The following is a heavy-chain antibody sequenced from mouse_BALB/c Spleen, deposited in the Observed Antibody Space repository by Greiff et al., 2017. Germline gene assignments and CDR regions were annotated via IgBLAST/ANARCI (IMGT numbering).Heavy chain of an antibody. CDR1: GYTFTDYA. V-gene: IGHV1-67*01. CDR3: ARYYGSSYVGYFDV. D-gene: IGHD1-1*01. CDR2: ISTYYGNT. J-gene: IGHJ1*01. Sequence: QVQLQQSGPELVRPGVSVKISCKGSGYTFTDYAMHWVKQSHAKSLEWIGVISTYYGNTNYNQKFKGKATMTVDKSSSTAYMELARLTSEDSAIYYCARYYGSSYVGYFDVWGAGTTVTVSS.